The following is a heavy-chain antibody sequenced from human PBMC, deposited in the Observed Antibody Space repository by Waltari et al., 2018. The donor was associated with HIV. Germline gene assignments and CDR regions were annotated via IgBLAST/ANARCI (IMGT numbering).Heavy chain of an antibody. J-gene: IGHJ4*02. CDR2: SSSSSTI. CDR1: GFTFSSYS. V-gene: IGHV3-48*01. Sequence: EVQLVESGGGLVQPGGSLRLSCAASGFTFSSYSMNWVSRAPRKGVDGVSYSSSSSTINNADSVKGRFTIARDKAKNSLYLQMNSRRAEETAVYYCARDQGGAVAGTGNYWGQGTLVTVSS. D-gene: IGHD6-19*01. CDR3: ARDQGGAVAGTGNY.